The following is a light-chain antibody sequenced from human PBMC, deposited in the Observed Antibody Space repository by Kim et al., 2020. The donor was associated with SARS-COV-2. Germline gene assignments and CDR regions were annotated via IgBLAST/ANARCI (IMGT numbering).Light chain of an antibody. CDR1: QGISSY. J-gene: IGKJ4*01. Sequence: DIQLTQSPSFLSASVGDRVTITCRASQGISSYLAWYQQKPGKAPKLLIYGASTLQSGVPSRFSGSGSGTEFTLTISSLQPEDFAIFYCQQLNSYPRLTFGGGTKLEI. CDR3: QQLNSYPRLT. CDR2: GAS. V-gene: IGKV1-9*01.